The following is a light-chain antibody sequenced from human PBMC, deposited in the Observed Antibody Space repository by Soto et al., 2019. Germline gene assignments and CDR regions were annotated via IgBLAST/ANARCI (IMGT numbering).Light chain of an antibody. Sequence: DIRMTQSPSSLSASVGDRVTITCRASQSVTTYLNLYQQKPGKAPKLLIYVASTLQSGVPSRFSGSGSGTDFALTISSLQPEESATYLCQQTCSTPPLSFGGGTRIEIK. CDR3: QQTCSTPPLS. J-gene: IGKJ4*01. V-gene: IGKV1-39*01. CDR1: QSVTTY. CDR2: VAS.